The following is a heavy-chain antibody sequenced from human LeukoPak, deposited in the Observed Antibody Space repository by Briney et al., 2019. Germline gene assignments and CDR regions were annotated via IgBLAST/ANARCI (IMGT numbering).Heavy chain of an antibody. CDR3: ARPKNRGYSYGYDY. D-gene: IGHD5-18*01. V-gene: IGHV3-21*01. Sequence: KPGGSLRLSCAASGFTFSSYSINWVRQAPGKGLEWVSSISSSSSYIYYADSVKGRFTISRDNVKNSLYLQMNSLRAEDTAVYYCARPKNRGYSYGYDYWGQGTLVTVSS. CDR2: ISSSSSYI. CDR1: GFTFSSYS. J-gene: IGHJ4*02.